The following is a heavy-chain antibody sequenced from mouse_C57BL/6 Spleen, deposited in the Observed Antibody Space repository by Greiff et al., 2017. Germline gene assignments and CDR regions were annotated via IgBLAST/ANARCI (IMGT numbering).Heavy chain of an antibody. CDR1: GYTFTSYW. J-gene: IGHJ1*03. Sequence: QVQLKQPGAELVKPGASVKLSCKASGYTFTSYWMQWVKQRPGQGLEWLGEIDPSDSYTNYNQKFKGKATLTVDTYSSKAYMQLSSLTSDDSAVYYCSREAECYYYGSRGYFDVWGTGTTVTVSS. V-gene: IGHV1-50*01. CDR3: SREAECYYYGSRGYFDV. CDR2: IDPSDSYT. D-gene: IGHD1-1*01.